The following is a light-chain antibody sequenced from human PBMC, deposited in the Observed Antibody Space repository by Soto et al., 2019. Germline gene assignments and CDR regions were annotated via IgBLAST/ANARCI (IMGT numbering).Light chain of an antibody. CDR1: QSLLHITGETF. V-gene: IGKV2D-29*02. CDR3: MQSTQLPPT. Sequence: DVVMTQTPVSLSVAHGQPASISCKSSQSLLHITGETFLFWYLQKPGQSPQLLIYEVSTRVSGVPDRFSGSGSGTDFTLEISRVETDDVGIYYCMQSTQLPPTFGQGTRLEIK. J-gene: IGKJ5*01. CDR2: EVS.